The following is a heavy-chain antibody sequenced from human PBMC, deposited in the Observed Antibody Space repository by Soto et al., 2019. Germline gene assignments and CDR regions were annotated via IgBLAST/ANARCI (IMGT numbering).Heavy chain of an antibody. CDR1: GYTFLKYG. D-gene: IGHD3-9*01. V-gene: IGHV1-18*01. J-gene: IGHJ4*02. Sequence: ASVKVSCKASGYTFLKYGINWVRQAPGQGLEWMGGIQTDNDHASFAQKFEGRVTVTTGTSTRTVYMELRDLSSDDTAVYYCEKDLGSGYRFVYWGQGT. CDR3: EKDLGSGYRFVY. CDR2: IQTDNDHA.